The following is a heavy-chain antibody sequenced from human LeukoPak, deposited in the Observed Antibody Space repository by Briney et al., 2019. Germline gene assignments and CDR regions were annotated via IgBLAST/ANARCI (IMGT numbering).Heavy chain of an antibody. CDR2: INPNSGGT. V-gene: IGHV1-2*02. CDR1: GYTFTGYY. J-gene: IGHJ6*02. D-gene: IGHD2-2*01. Sequence: ASVKVSCTASGYTFTGYYMHWVRQAPGQGLEWMGWINPNSGGTNYAQKFQGRVTMTRDTSISTAYMELSRLRSDDTAVYYCAREAYCSSTSCYDLIGYYYGMDVWGQGTTVTVSS. CDR3: AREAYCSSTSCYDLIGYYYGMDV.